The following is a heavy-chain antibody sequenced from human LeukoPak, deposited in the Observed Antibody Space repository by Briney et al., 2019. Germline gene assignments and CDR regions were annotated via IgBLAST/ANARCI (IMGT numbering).Heavy chain of an antibody. V-gene: IGHV4-59*08. CDR2: IYYSGST. CDR3: ARQGGGNRNGMDV. J-gene: IGHJ6*02. D-gene: IGHD4-23*01. CDR1: GGSISSYY. Sequence: SETLSLTCTVSGGSISSYYWTWIRQPPGKGLEWIGYIYYSGSTNYNPSLKSRVTISVDTSKDQFSLKLSSVTAADTAVYYCARQGGGNRNGMDVWGQGTAVTVSS.